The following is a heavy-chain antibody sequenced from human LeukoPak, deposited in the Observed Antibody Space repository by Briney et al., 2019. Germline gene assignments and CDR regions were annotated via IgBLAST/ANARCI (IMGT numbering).Heavy chain of an antibody. D-gene: IGHD2-2*01. J-gene: IGHJ4*02. V-gene: IGHV3-23*01. Sequence: GGSLRLSCAASGFTFSTHGMSWVRQPPGKGLEWVSTISGDRTRTHYADSVKGRFSISRDNSRNTLYLQMNSLTVEDTALYYCAHDAGPRGNPFFDYWGQGTLVTVSS. CDR3: AHDAGPRGNPFFDY. CDR1: GFTFSTHG. CDR2: ISGDRTRT.